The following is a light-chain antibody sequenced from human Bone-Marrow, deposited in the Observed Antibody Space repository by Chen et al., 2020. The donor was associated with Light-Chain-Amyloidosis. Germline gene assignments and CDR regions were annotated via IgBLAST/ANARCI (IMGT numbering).Light chain of an antibody. CDR2: DDS. CDR3: QVWDRSSDRPV. J-gene: IGLJ3*02. Sequence: SYVLTQPSSVSVAPGQTATIACGGNNIGSTSVHWYQQTPGQAPLLVVYDDSDRPSGIPERLSGCKSGNTASLTISRVEAGDEADYYCQVWDRSSDRPVFGGGTKLNVL. V-gene: IGLV3-21*02. CDR1: NIGSTS.